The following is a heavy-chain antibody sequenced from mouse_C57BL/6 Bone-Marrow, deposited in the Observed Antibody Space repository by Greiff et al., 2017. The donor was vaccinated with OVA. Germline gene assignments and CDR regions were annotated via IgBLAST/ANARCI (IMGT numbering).Heavy chain of an antibody. J-gene: IGHJ2*01. CDR3: ARFITTTGNFDY. CDR1: GFTFSDYG. V-gene: IGHV5-17*01. CDR2: ISSGSSTI. D-gene: IGHD1-1*01. Sequence: EVKLMESGGGLVKPGGSLKLSCAASGFTFSDYGMHWVRQAPETGLEWVAYISSGSSTIYYADTVKGRFTISRDNAKNTLFLQMTSLRSEDTAMYYCARFITTTGNFDYWGQGTTRTVSS.